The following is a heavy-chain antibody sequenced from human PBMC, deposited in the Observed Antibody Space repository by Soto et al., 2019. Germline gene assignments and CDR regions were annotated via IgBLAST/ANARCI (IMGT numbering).Heavy chain of an antibody. CDR3: AKARTMVRGVIITAEYYYYGMDV. J-gene: IGHJ6*02. CDR2: ISGSGGST. CDR1: GFAFSSYA. D-gene: IGHD3-10*01. V-gene: IGHV3-23*01. Sequence: LRLSCAASGFAFSSYAMSLVRQAPLKGLEWVSAISGSGGSTYYADSVKGRFTISRDNSKNTLYLQMNSLRAEDTAVYYCAKARTMVRGVIITAEYYYYGMDVWGQGTTVTVSS.